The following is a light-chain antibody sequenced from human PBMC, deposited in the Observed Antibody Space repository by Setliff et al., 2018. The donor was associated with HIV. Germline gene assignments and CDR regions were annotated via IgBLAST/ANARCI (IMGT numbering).Light chain of an antibody. Sequence: QSALTQPASVSGSPGQSITISCTGTRSDVGGYDYVSWYQHHPGKAPKLIIYNVNKRPSGVSNRLSGSKSGNTASLTISGLQAEDEADYYCTSYTTSSSPDVFGTGTKVTVL. V-gene: IGLV2-14*03. CDR3: TSYTTSSSPDV. CDR1: RSDVGGYDY. J-gene: IGLJ1*01. CDR2: NVN.